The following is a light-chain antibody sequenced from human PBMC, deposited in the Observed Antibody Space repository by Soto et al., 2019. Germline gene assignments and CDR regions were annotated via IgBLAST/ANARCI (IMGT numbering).Light chain of an antibody. J-gene: IGKJ2*01. V-gene: IGKV1-5*01. CDR3: QQYNSYSYT. CDR1: QSISSW. Sequence: DTQMTQSPSTLSASVGDRVTITCRASQSISSWLAWYQQKPGKAPKLLIYDGSSLESGVPSRFSGSGSGTEFTLTISSLQPDDFATYYCQQYNSYSYTFGQGTKLEIK. CDR2: DGS.